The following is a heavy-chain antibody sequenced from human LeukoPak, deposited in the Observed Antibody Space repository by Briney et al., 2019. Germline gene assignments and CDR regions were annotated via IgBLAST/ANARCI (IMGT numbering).Heavy chain of an antibody. Sequence: SETLSLTCTVSGGSISGSGYYWGWIRQPPGKGLEWVGSVYYTGSTFYNPSLKSRVTTSVDTSKNHFSLNLSSVTAADTAVYYCARHRGRYYDSGSYYYFDYWGQGTLVTVSS. CDR3: ARHRGRYYDSGSYYYFDY. J-gene: IGHJ4*02. CDR1: GGSISGSGYY. D-gene: IGHD3-10*01. CDR2: VYYTGST. V-gene: IGHV4-39*02.